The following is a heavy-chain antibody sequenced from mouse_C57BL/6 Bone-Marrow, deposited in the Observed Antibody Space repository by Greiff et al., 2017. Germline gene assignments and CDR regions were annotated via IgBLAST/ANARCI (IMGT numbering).Heavy chain of an antibody. CDR2: ISDGGRYT. CDR1: GFTFSSYA. CDR3: AREEMMVKAY. V-gene: IGHV5-4*01. J-gene: IGHJ3*01. D-gene: IGHD2-3*01. Sequence: DVQLQESGGGLVKPGGSLKLSCAASGFTFSSYAMSWVRQTPEKRLEWVATISDGGRYTYYPDNVKGRFTISRDNAKNNLYLQMSHLKSEDTAMYYCAREEMMVKAYWGQGTLVTVSA.